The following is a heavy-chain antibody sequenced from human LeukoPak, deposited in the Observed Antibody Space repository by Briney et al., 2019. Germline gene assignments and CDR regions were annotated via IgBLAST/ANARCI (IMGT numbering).Heavy chain of an antibody. J-gene: IGHJ4*02. CDR1: GFTFSSYG. Sequence: GRSLRLSCAASGFTFSSYGMHWVRQAPGKGLEWVAVISYDGSNKYYADSVKGRFTISRDNSKNTLYLQMNSLRAEDTAVYYCAKDHSSSGWYLDYWGQGTLVTVSS. CDR2: ISYDGSNK. CDR3: AKDHSSSGWYLDY. D-gene: IGHD6-19*01. V-gene: IGHV3-30*18.